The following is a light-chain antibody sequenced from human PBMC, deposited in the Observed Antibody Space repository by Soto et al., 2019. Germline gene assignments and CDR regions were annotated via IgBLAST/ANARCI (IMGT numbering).Light chain of an antibody. CDR1: SGDVGGSNH. CDR3: CSDAGTYTFV. Sequence: SVLTQPRSVSGSPGQSVTISCTGTSGDVGGSNHVSWYQHHPGQAPKLLIYDVTKRPSGVPDRFSGSKSGNTASLTISGLQAEDEADYYCCSDAGTYTFVFGTGTKLTVL. CDR2: DVT. J-gene: IGLJ1*01. V-gene: IGLV2-11*01.